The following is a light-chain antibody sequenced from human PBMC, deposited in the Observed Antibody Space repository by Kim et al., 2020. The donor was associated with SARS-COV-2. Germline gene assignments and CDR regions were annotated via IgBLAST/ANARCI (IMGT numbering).Light chain of an antibody. Sequence: SVCVGDSVTIFSRTRQNMHRLLAGYQQKPEKAQRVVICRVSISKRGAPTRFRGSRCETKFTLTISSQQPNDCTIYFCQQYDVHPQTFGRGTKLEI. J-gene: IGKJ2*01. CDR1: QNMHRL. CDR3: QQYDVHPQT. V-gene: IGKV1-5*03. CDR2: RVS.